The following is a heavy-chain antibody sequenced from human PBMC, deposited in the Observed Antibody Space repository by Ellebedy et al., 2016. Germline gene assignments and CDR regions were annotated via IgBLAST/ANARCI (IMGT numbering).Heavy chain of an antibody. J-gene: IGHJ2*01. V-gene: IGHV3-30*18. CDR1: GFTFSSYG. CDR2: ISYDGSNK. D-gene: IGHD6-19*01. Sequence: GGSLRLXCAASGFTFSSYGTHWVRQAPGKGLEWVAVISYDGSNKYYADSVKGRFTISRDNSKNTLYLQMNSLRAEDTAVYYCANGAGTDWYFDLWGRGTLVTVSS. CDR3: ANGAGTDWYFDL.